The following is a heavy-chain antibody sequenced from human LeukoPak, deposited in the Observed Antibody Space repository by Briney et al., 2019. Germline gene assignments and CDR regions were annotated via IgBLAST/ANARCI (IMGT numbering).Heavy chain of an antibody. V-gene: IGHV3-66*01. CDR3: AKTGAGRTDY. D-gene: IGHD1-26*01. CDR2: IYSGGST. CDR1: VFTVSSNY. Sequence: PGGSLRLSCAASVFTVSSNYMSCVRQAPGKGLEWVSVIYSGGSTYYADSVKGRFTNSRDNSKNTLYLQMNSLRAEDTAVYYCAKTGAGRTDYWGQGSLVTVSS. J-gene: IGHJ4*02.